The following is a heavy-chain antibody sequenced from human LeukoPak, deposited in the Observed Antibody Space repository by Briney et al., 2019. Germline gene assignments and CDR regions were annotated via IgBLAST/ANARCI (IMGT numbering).Heavy chain of an antibody. Sequence: GGSLRLSCAASGFTFSSYAMHWVRQAPGKGLEWVAVISYDGSNKYYADSVKGRFTISRDNSKNTLYLQMNSLRAEDTAVYYCAGDEYGGPVDYWGQGTLVTVSS. V-gene: IGHV3-30-3*01. D-gene: IGHD4-17*01. CDR1: GFTFSSYA. CDR3: AGDEYGGPVDY. CDR2: ISYDGSNK. J-gene: IGHJ4*02.